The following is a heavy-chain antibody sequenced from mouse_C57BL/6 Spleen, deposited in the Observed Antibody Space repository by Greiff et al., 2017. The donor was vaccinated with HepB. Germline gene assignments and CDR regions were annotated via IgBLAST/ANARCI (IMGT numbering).Heavy chain of an antibody. D-gene: IGHD1-1*01. V-gene: IGHV7-3*01. CDR2: IRNKANGYTT. CDR1: GFTFTDYY. CDR3: ARYEYYGSSPLYWYFDV. Sequence: EVQLVESGGGLVQPGGSLSLSCAASGFTFTDYYMSWVRQPPGKALEWLGFIRNKANGYTTEYSASVKGRFTISRDNSQSILYLQMNALRAEDSATYYCARYEYYGSSPLYWYFDVWGTGTTVTVSS. J-gene: IGHJ1*03.